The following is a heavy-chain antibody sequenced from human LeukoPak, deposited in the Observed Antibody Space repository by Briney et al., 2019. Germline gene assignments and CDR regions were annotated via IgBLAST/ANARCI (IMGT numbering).Heavy chain of an antibody. J-gene: IGHJ4*02. Sequence: GGSLRLSCAAAGFTVSRNHMTWVRQAPGKGLEWVSVIYSGGNTYYADSVKGRFTISRDNAKNSLYLQMNSLRAEDTAVYYCARVYRGADYWGQGTLVTVSS. V-gene: IGHV3-53*01. CDR1: GFTVSRNH. CDR3: ARVYRGADY. D-gene: IGHD3-16*02. CDR2: IYSGGNT.